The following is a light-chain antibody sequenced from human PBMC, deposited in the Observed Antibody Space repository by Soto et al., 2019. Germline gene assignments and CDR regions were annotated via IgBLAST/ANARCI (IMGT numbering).Light chain of an antibody. CDR2: AAS. CDR3: QQYYSYPFT. J-gene: IGKJ3*01. V-gene: IGKV1-8*01. CDR1: QGISSY. Sequence: AIRMTQSPSSFSASTGDRVTITCRASQGISSYLAWYQQKPGKAPKLLIYAASTLQSGVPSRFSGSGSGTDFTLTLSCLQSEDFATYYCQQYYSYPFTFGPWTKVDIK.